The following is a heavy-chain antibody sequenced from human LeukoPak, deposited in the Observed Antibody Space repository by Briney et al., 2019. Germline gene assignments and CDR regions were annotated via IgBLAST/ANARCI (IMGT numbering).Heavy chain of an antibody. Sequence: SETLSLTCAVYGGSFSGYYWSWIRQPPGKGLEWIGEINHSGSTNYNPSLKSRVTISVDTSKNQFSLKLSSVTAADTAVYYCARDGVWYCSGTSCRTYYYYGMDVWGQGTTVTVSS. CDR2: INHSGST. D-gene: IGHD2-2*01. CDR1: GGSFSGYY. J-gene: IGHJ6*02. V-gene: IGHV4-34*01. CDR3: ARDGVWYCSGTSCRTYYYYGMDV.